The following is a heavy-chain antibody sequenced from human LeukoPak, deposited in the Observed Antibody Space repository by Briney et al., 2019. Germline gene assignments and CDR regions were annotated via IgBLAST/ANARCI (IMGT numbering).Heavy chain of an antibody. CDR1: GFNFDDYA. Sequence: GRSLRLSCAASGFNFDDYAMHWVRQGPGKGLEWVSGINWNSASISYADSVKGRFTISRDKSNNTLYLQMNSLRDEDTAVYYCAREGGLTEGGFDYWGQGTLVTVSS. J-gene: IGHJ4*02. CDR3: AREGGLTEGGFDY. V-gene: IGHV3-9*01. D-gene: IGHD1-14*01. CDR2: INWNSASI.